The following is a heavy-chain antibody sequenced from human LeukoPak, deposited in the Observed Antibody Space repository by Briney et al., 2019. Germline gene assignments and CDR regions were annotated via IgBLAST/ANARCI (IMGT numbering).Heavy chain of an antibody. D-gene: IGHD3-10*01. J-gene: IGHJ6*02. Sequence: GGSLRLSCAASGFTFSSYSMNWVRQAPGKGLEWVSYISSSGSTIYYADSVKGRFTISRDNAKNSLYLQMNSLRAEDTAVYYCARVYASGSYYRGMDVWGQGTTVTVSS. CDR3: ARVYASGSYYRGMDV. V-gene: IGHV3-48*04. CDR1: GFTFSSYS. CDR2: ISSSGSTI.